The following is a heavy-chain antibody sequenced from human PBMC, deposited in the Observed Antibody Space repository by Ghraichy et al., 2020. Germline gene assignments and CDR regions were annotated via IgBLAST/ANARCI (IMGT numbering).Heavy chain of an antibody. CDR2: INHSGST. Sequence: SETLSLTCAVYGGSFSGYYWSWIRQPPGKGLEWIGEINHSGSTNYNPSLKSRVTISVDTSRNQFSLKLSSLTAADTAVYYCARGQSGSYFRAYYFDFCAQGALVTVSS. D-gene: IGHD1-26*01. V-gene: IGHV4-34*01. CDR1: GGSFSGYY. J-gene: IGHJ4*02. CDR3: ARGQSGSYFRAYYFDF.